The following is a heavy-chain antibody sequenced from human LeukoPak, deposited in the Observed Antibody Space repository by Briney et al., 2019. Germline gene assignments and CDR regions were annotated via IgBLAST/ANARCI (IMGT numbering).Heavy chain of an antibody. D-gene: IGHD2-2*01. Sequence: PSETLSLTCTVSGGSISSYCWSWIRQPPGKGLEWIGYIYYSGSTNYNPSLKSRVTISVDTSKNQFSLKLSSVTAADTAVYYCARVGRDIGYCSSTSCYNWFDPWGQGTLVTVSS. V-gene: IGHV4-59*01. CDR2: IYYSGST. CDR3: ARVGRDIGYCSSTSCYNWFDP. CDR1: GGSISSYC. J-gene: IGHJ5*02.